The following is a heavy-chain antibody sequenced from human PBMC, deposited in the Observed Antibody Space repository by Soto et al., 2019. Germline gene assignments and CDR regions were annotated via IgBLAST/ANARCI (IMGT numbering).Heavy chain of an antibody. CDR1: GYTFTSYL. J-gene: IGHJ4*02. CDR3: ARLGDLGYYNGLNFHF. CDR2: IYPLDSDT. V-gene: IGHV5-51*01. D-gene: IGHD3-9*01. Sequence: PXDSLKISFKASGYTFTSYLIGWFRKMPGKGLEWMGFIYPLDSDTRYTPSFHPSIQGQVTISADRSISTAYLQWSSLKASDTAVYYCARLGDLGYYNGLNFHFWGQGTQVTGSS.